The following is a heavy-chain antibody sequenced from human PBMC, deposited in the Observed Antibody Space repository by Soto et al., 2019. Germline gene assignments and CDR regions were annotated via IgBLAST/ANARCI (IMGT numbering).Heavy chain of an antibody. CDR1: GYTFPGNY. D-gene: IGHD2-2*01. J-gene: IGHJ4*02. CDR2: INPTSGGT. V-gene: IGHV1-2*02. Sequence: ASVKVSCKASGYTFPGNYMHWVRQAPGQGLEWMALINPTSGGTNYAQKFQGRVTMTWDTSISTAYVELSRLRSDDTAIYYCARGYCSSSGCSHYFDYWGQGTLVTVSS. CDR3: ARGYCSSSGCSHYFDY.